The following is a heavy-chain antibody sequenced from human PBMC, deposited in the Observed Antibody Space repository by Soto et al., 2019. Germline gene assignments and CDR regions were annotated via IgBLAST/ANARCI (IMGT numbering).Heavy chain of an antibody. J-gene: IGHJ4*02. CDR1: GGSISSGGYS. V-gene: IGHV4-30-2*01. Sequence: QLQLQESGSGLVKPSQTLSLTCAVSGGSISSGGYSWSWIRQPPGKGLEWIGYIYHSGSTYYNPSLNNGAAIAVDRSRNQFSLKLSSVAATDRAVFYSAGRPEYWGQGTLCTVAS. CDR2: IYHSGST. CDR3: AGRPEY.